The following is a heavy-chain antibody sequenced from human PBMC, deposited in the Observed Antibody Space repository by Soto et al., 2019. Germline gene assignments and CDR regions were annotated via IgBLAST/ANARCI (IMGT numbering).Heavy chain of an antibody. CDR3: ARRTGSSFAFFDY. CDR2: IYYSGST. V-gene: IGHV4-59*01. J-gene: IGHJ4*02. CDR1: GGSISSYY. D-gene: IGHD6-13*01. Sequence: QVQLQESGPGLVKPSETLSLTCTVSGGSISSYYWSWIRQPPGKGLEWIGYIYYSGSTNYNPSLTSRVTISVDTSTNQFSLRLSSVTAADTAVYYCARRTGSSFAFFDYWGQGTLVTVSS.